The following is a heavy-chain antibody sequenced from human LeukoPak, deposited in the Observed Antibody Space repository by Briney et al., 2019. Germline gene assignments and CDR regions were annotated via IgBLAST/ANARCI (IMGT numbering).Heavy chain of an antibody. CDR3: ARVGGTGDGVY. CDR2: IKQDGSVK. J-gene: IGHJ4*02. D-gene: IGHD7-27*01. V-gene: IGHV3-7*05. Sequence: GGSLRLSCVASGFTFSRYWMSWVRQAPGKGLEWLANIKQDGSVKYYVDSVKGRFTISRDNAKNSLYLQMNSLRAEDTAVYYCARVGGTGDGVYWGQGTLVTVSS. CDR1: GFTFSRYW.